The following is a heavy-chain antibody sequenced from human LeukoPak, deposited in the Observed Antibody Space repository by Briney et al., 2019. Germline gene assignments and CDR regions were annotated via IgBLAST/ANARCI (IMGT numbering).Heavy chain of an antibody. V-gene: IGHV3-53*01. D-gene: IGHD6-13*01. J-gene: IGHJ4*02. CDR2: IYSGGST. CDR1: GFTVSSNY. Sequence: GGSLRLSCAASGFTVSSNYMSWVRQAPGKGLEWVSVIYSGGSTYYADSVKGRFTISRDNSKNTLYLQMNSLRAEDTAVFFCARAGSSSYYYFDCWGQGTLVTVSS. CDR3: ARAGSSSYYYFDC.